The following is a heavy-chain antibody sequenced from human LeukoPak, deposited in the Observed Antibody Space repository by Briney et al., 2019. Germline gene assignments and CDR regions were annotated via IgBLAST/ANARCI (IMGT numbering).Heavy chain of an antibody. V-gene: IGHV1-69*05. Sequence: SVKVSCKASGGTFSSYAISWVRQAPGQGLEWMGGIIPIFGTANYAQKFQGRVTITTDESTSTAYMELSSLRSEDTAVYYCARDSRYCSSTSCPSSHWGQGTLVTVSS. J-gene: IGHJ4*02. CDR3: ARDSRYCSSTSCPSSH. D-gene: IGHD2-2*01. CDR1: GGTFSSYA. CDR2: IIPIFGTA.